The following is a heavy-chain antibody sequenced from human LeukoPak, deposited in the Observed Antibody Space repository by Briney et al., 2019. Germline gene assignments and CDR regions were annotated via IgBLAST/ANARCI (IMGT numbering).Heavy chain of an antibody. CDR1: GYTFTSYD. D-gene: IGHD6-13*01. V-gene: IGHV1-8*01. CDR3: ARWMTGYSSSLDY. Sequence: GASVKVSCKASGYTFTSYDINGVRQATGQGLEWMGWMNPNSGNTGYAQKFQGRVTTTRNTSISTAYMELSSLRSEDTAVYYCARWMTGYSSSLDYWGQGTLVTVSS. CDR2: MNPNSGNT. J-gene: IGHJ4*02.